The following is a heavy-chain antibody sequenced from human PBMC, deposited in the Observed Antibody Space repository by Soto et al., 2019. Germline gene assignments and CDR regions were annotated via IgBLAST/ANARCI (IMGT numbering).Heavy chain of an antibody. J-gene: IGHJ4*02. CDR3: ARDGGRHSGGIDY. CDR2: IIPFFGTA. V-gene: IGHV1-69*01. CDR1: GGTFSSYS. D-gene: IGHD1-26*01. Sequence: QVQLAQSGAEVKKPGSSVKVSCTASGGTFSSYSINWVRQAPGQGLEWMGEIIPFFGTANYAQKFQGRVTITEDESTSTAYMELSSLRSEDTAVYYCARDGGRHSGGIDYWGQGTLVTVSS.